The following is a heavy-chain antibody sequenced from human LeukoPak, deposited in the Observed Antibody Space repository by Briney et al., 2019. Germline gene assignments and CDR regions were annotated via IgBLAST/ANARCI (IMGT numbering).Heavy chain of an antibody. V-gene: IGHV4-59*08. CDR1: GGSISSDY. D-gene: IGHD1-14*01. J-gene: IGHJ5*02. CDR3: ARLTARSWFDP. CDR2: ISYSGST. Sequence: SETLSLTCTVSGGSISSDYWSWIRQPPGKGLECIGYISYSGSTNFNPSLKSRVTISIDTSKNQFSLKLSSVTATDTAVYYCARLTARSWFDPWGQGTLVTVSS.